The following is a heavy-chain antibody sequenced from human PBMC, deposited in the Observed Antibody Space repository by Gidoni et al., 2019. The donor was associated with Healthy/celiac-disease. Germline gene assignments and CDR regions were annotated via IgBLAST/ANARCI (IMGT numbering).Heavy chain of an antibody. CDR1: GGSFSGYY. V-gene: IGHV4-34*01. Sequence: QVQLQQWGAGLLKPSETLSLTCAVYGGSFSGYYWSWIRQPPGKGLEWIGEINHSGSTNYNPSLKSRVTISVDTSKNQFSLKLSSVTAADTAVYYCARGYSSGWWGQGTLVTVSS. CDR2: INHSGST. J-gene: IGHJ4*02. CDR3: ARGYSSGW. D-gene: IGHD6-19*01.